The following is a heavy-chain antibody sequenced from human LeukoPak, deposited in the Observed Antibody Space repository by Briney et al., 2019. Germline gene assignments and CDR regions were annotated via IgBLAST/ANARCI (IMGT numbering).Heavy chain of an antibody. D-gene: IGHD4-17*01. V-gene: IGHV4-34*01. CDR3: ARGQGTVTTH. Sequence: SETLSPTCAVSGGSFSGYYWTWIRQPPGKGLEWIGEINHSGSANYNPSLKSRVTISLDTSKNQFSLKLTSVTAADTAVYYCARGQGTVTTHWGQGTLVTVSS. CDR1: GGSFSGYY. J-gene: IGHJ4*02. CDR2: INHSGSA.